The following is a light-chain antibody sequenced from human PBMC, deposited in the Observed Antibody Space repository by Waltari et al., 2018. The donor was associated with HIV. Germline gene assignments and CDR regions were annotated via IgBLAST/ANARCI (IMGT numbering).Light chain of an antibody. CDR2: LAS. V-gene: IGKV2-28*01. CDR1: QSLLHSGGYKY. Sequence: ILMTQSPLSLSVTPGESASISCTSSQSLLHSGGYKYLDWSLQRPGQSPQLLISLASNRASGVPARFTGSGSGTNFTLQITRVEAEHVGVYYCMQALQTPHTFGQGTKLEIK. CDR3: MQALQTPHT. J-gene: IGKJ2*01.